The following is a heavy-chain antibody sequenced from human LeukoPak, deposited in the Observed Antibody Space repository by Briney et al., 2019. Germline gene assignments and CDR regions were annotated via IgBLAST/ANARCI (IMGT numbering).Heavy chain of an antibody. D-gene: IGHD2-15*01. CDR2: IKQDGSEK. Sequence: GGSLRLSCAASGFTFSSYWMSWVRQAPGKGLEWVANIKQDGSEKCYVDSVKGRFTISRDNAKNSPYLQMNSLRAEDTAVYYCARVAVRYCSGGSCYRGYYFDYWGQGTLVTVSS. J-gene: IGHJ4*02. V-gene: IGHV3-7*01. CDR3: ARVAVRYCSGGSCYRGYYFDY. CDR1: GFTFSSYW.